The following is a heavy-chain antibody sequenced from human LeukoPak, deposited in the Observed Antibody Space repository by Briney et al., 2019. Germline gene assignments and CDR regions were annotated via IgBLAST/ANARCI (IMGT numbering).Heavy chain of an antibody. CDR2: IYTSGST. V-gene: IGHV4-4*07. D-gene: IGHD6-19*01. Sequence: SETLSLTCTVSGSSISTYYWNWIRQPAGKGLEWIGRIYTSGSTNYNPSLKSRVTVSVDTSKNQFSLKLTSVTAADTAVYYCARGKVVAGTPGQNSWDNWGQGILVTVSS. CDR1: GSSISTYY. J-gene: IGHJ4*02. CDR3: ARGKVVAGTPGQNSWDN.